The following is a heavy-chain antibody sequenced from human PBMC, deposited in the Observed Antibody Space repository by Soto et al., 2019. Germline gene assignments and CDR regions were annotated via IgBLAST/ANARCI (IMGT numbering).Heavy chain of an antibody. Sequence: GGSLRLSCAASGFTFSSYGMHWVRQAPGKGLEWVAVISYDGSNKYYADSVKGRFTISRDNSKNTLYLQMNSLRAEDTAVYYCAKDGSDWYLTLRLYYYYYMDVWGKGTTVTVSS. D-gene: IGHD3-9*01. CDR3: AKDGSDWYLTLRLYYYYYMDV. CDR2: ISYDGSNK. V-gene: IGHV3-30*18. CDR1: GFTFSSYG. J-gene: IGHJ6*03.